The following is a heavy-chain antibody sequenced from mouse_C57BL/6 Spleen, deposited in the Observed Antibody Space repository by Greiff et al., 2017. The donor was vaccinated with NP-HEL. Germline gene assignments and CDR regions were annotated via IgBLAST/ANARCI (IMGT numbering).Heavy chain of an antibody. CDR1: GYTFTSYW. J-gene: IGHJ4*01. V-gene: IGHV1-7*01. CDR2: INPSRGYT. Sequence: QVHVKQSGAELAKPGASVKLSCKASGYTFTSYWMHWVKQRPGQGLEWIGYINPSRGYTKYNQKFKDTATLTADKSSSTAYMQLSNRTYEDSAVYYCARQVYDYGGRDYWGQGTSHPVSS. D-gene: IGHD2-4*01. CDR3: ARQVYDYGGRDY.